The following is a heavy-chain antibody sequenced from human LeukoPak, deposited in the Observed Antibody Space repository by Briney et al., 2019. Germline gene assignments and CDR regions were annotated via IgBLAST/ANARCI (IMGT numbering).Heavy chain of an antibody. V-gene: IGHV5-10-1*01. J-gene: IGHJ5*02. CDR2: IDPSDSYT. CDR1: GYSFTSYW. Sequence: GESLQISCKGSGYSFTSYWISWVRQMPGKGLEWMGRIDPSDSYTNYSPSFQGHVTISADKSISTAYLQWSSLKASDTAMYYCARHGEYYDSSGYYSLRYWFDPWGQGTLVTVSS. D-gene: IGHD3-22*01. CDR3: ARHGEYYDSSGYYSLRYWFDP.